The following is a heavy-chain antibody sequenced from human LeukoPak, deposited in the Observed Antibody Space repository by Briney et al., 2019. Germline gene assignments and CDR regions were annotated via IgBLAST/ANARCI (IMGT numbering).Heavy chain of an antibody. CDR1: GFTFSIYT. V-gene: IGHV3-64D*06. CDR2: IGGSGNGYST. Sequence: GGSLRLSCSASGFTFSIYTMYWVRQAPGKGLEYISTIGGSGNGYSTYYADSVKGRFTISRDNSKSTLYLQMSSLRTEDTAVYYCARSVISGYDPHDPALGYWGQGTLVTVSS. J-gene: IGHJ4*02. D-gene: IGHD5-12*01. CDR3: ARSVISGYDPHDPALGY.